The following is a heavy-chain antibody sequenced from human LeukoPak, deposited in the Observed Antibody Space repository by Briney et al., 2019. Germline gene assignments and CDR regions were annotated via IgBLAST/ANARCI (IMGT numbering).Heavy chain of an antibody. CDR2: INQDASEK. CDR1: GFTFRNYW. V-gene: IGHV3-7*01. CDR3: ARDPEEWLVPIDS. D-gene: IGHD6-19*01. Sequence: SGGSLRLPCAASGFTFRNYWMSWVRQAPGKGLEWVANINQDASEKHYVDSVKGRFTISRDNAKNSLYLQMNRLRAEDTAVYYCARDPEEWLVPIDSWGQGTLLTVSS. J-gene: IGHJ5*01.